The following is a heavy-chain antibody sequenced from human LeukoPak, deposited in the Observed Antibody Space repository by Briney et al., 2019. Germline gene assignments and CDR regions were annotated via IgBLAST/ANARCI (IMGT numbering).Heavy chain of an antibody. V-gene: IGHV4-31*03. Sequence: SQTLSLTCTVSGGSISSGGYYWSWIRQHPGKGLEWIGYIYYSGSTNYNPSLKSRVTISVDTSKNQFSLKLSSVTAADTAVYYCARPRGYSSSWYAPLGYWGQGTLVTVSS. D-gene: IGHD6-13*01. J-gene: IGHJ4*02. CDR3: ARPRGYSSSWYAPLGY. CDR2: IYYSGST. CDR1: GGSISSGGYY.